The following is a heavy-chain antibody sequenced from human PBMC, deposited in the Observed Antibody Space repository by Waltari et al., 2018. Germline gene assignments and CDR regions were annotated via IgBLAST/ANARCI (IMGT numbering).Heavy chain of an antibody. CDR2: IYYSGST. V-gene: IGHV4-59*11. D-gene: IGHD1-7*01. J-gene: IGHJ3*02. Sequence: QVQLQESGPGLVTPSETLSLTCTVSGGSISSHYRRCTRQPPGKGLEWSGYIYYSGSTNYNPSLKSRVTISVDTSKNQFSLKLSSVTAADTAVYYCARDGTGYDAFDIWGQGTMVTVSS. CDR3: ARDGTGYDAFDI. CDR1: GGSISSHY.